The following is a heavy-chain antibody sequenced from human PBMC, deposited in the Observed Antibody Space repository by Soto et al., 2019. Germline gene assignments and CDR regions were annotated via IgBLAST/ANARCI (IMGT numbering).Heavy chain of an antibody. V-gene: IGHV3-21*01. CDR2: ISSSSSYI. Sequence: GGSLRLSCAASGFTFSSYSMNWVRQAPGKGLEWVSSISSSSSYIYYADSVKGRFTISRDNAKNSLYLQMNSLRAEDTAVYYCARVRIAAAGTNWFDPWGQGTLVTASS. CDR1: GFTFSSYS. CDR3: ARVRIAAAGTNWFDP. J-gene: IGHJ5*02. D-gene: IGHD6-13*01.